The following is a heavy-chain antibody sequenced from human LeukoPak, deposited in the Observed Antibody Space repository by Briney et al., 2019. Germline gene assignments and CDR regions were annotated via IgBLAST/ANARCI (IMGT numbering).Heavy chain of an antibody. V-gene: IGHV3-48*03. CDR2: ISSSGSTI. J-gene: IGHJ4*02. CDR1: GFTFSSYE. CDR3: ASMVVVAARDY. Sequence: GGSLRLSCAASGFTFSSYEMNWVRQAPGKGLEWVSYISSSGSTIYYADSVKGRFTISRDNAKNSLYLQTNSLRAEDTAVYYCASMVVVAARDYWGQGTLVTVSS. D-gene: IGHD2-15*01.